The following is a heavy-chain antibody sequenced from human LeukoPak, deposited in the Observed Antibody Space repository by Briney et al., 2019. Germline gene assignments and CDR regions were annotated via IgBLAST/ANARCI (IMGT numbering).Heavy chain of an antibody. CDR2: ISSSSSYI. V-gene: IGHV3-21*01. CDR3: AELGITMIGGV. J-gene: IGHJ6*04. D-gene: IGHD3-10*02. Sequence: GGSLRLSCAASGFTFSSYSMNWVRRAPGKGLEWVSSISSSSSYIYYADSVKGRFTISRDNAKNSLYLQMNSLRAEDTAVYYCAELGITMIGGVWGKGTTVTIPS. CDR1: GFTFSSYS.